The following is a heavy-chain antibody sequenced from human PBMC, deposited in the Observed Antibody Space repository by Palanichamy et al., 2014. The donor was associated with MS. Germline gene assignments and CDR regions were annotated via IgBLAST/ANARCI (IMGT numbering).Heavy chain of an antibody. CDR3: ARCPSRTYWYFDL. Sequence: EVQLVQSGAEVKKPGESLKISCMGSGYSFSTYWIGWVRQMPGKGLEWMGIIYPGDSDTRYNPPFQGQVTISVDKTLNTAYLQWNSLKASDSAIYYCARCPSRTYWYFDLWGRGTLVTVSS. D-gene: IGHD1-14*01. V-gene: IGHV5-51*01. CDR1: GYSFSTYW. CDR2: IYPGDSDT. J-gene: IGHJ2*01.